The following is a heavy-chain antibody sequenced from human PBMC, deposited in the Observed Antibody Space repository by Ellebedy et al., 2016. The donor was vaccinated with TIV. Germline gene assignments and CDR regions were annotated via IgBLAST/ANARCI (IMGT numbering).Heavy chain of an antibody. Sequence: AASVKVSCKASGYTFSNYFVHWVRQAPGQGLEWMGIINPTSGSTTYAQKLQGRLTMTRDTSTSTVYMELSSLRSEDTAVYYCATLEGDLGVDYWGQGTLVTVSS. CDR3: ATLEGDLGVDY. V-gene: IGHV1-46*04. J-gene: IGHJ4*02. D-gene: IGHD3-16*01. CDR1: GYTFSNYF. CDR2: INPTSGST.